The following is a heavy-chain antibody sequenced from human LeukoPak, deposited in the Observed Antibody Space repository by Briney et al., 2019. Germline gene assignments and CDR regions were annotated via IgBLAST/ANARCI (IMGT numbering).Heavy chain of an antibody. J-gene: IGHJ4*02. CDR2: IYYSGSA. CDR1: GVSISTYY. V-gene: IGHV4-59*01. CDR3: ASDSATGGHYYI. Sequence: SETLSLTCTVSGVSISTYYWSWIRQPPGKGLEWIGYIYYSGSANYNPSLKGRVTMSVDTSKNEFSLKLTSVTAADTAVYYCASDSATGGHYYIWGQGTLVTVSS. D-gene: IGHD2-8*02.